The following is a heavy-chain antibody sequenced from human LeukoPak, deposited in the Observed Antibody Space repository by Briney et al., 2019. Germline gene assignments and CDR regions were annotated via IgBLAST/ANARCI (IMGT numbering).Heavy chain of an antibody. CDR3: VRGEGSSYYSDR. D-gene: IGHD3-22*01. V-gene: IGHV3-64D*06. CDR1: GFTFSNYA. CDR2: TSSSGGTT. Sequence: GGSLRLSCSASGFTFSNYAIHWVRPAPGEGLECVTATSSSGGTTYYADSVKGRLTICRENSKNTLYLQMSSLRAEDMAVYYCVRGEGSSYYSDRWGQGTLVTV. J-gene: IGHJ4*02.